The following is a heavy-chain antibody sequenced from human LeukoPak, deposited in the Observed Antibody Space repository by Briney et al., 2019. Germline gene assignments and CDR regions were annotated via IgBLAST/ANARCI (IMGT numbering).Heavy chain of an antibody. CDR3: AKNRVVFNLNYAYYGGH. Sequence: GSLRLSCAASGFTFSNYGKHWVRPAPGKVLEWVAIISYDGSDKFYADSVKRRFTNSRDNSKNTHYLQMNRLRTEDTAVYYCAKNRVVFNLNYAYYGGHWEQGNVVTVFS. CDR2: ISYDGSDK. D-gene: IGHD1-7*01. V-gene: IGHV3-30*18. J-gene: IGHJ4*02. CDR1: GFTFSNYG.